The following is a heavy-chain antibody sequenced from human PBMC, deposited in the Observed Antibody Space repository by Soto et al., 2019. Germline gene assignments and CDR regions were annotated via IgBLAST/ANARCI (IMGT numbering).Heavy chain of an antibody. D-gene: IGHD2-21*02. V-gene: IGHV4-34*01. J-gene: IGHJ6*02. Sequence: TSETLSLTCAVYGGSFSGYYWSWIRQPPGKGLEWIGEINHSGSTNYNPSLKSRVTISVDTSKNQSSLKLSSVTAADTAVYYCARGVFFASGGNSFKYYYYYGMDVWGQGTTVTVSS. CDR1: GGSFSGYY. CDR2: INHSGST. CDR3: ARGVFFASGGNSFKYYYYYGMDV.